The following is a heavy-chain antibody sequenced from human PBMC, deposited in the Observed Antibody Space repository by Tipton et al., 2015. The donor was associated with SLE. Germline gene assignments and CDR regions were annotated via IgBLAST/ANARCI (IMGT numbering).Heavy chain of an antibody. CDR3: AREFLNPVTTVHYYFDL. D-gene: IGHD4-11*01. CDR1: GGPISSYY. V-gene: IGHV4-4*07. Sequence: TLSLTCTVSGGPISSYYWSWIRQPAGGGLEWIGRIYTNENTNYNPSLKSRVTMSVDTSKNHFPLKLISVTAADTAVYYCAREFLNPVTTVHYYFDLWGRGTLVTVSS. CDR2: IYTNENT. J-gene: IGHJ2*01.